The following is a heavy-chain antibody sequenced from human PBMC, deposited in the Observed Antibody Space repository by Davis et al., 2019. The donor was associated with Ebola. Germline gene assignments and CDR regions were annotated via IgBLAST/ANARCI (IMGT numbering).Heavy chain of an antibody. J-gene: IGHJ5*02. Sequence: SETLSLTCTVSGGSISSYYWSWIRQPPGKGLEWIGYIYYSGSTNYNPSLKSRVTISVDTSKNQFSLKLSSVTAADTAVYYCARGQLIYDFWSGSQAGRWFDPWGQGTLVTVSS. CDR1: GGSISSYY. CDR3: ARGQLIYDFWSGSQAGRWFDP. D-gene: IGHD3-3*01. V-gene: IGHV4-59*12. CDR2: IYYSGST.